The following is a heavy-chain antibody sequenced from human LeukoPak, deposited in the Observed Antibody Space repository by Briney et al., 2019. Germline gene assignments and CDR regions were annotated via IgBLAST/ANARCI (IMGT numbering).Heavy chain of an antibody. V-gene: IGHV4-59*01. Sequence: SETLSLTCTVSGGSISGYYWSWIRQPPGKGLEWIGYIYYSGSTNYNPSLKSRVTISVDTSKNQFSLKLSSVTAADTAVYYCARTPHYYDILTGYRATWFDPWGQGTLVTVSS. D-gene: IGHD3-9*01. J-gene: IGHJ5*02. CDR3: ARTPHYYDILTGYRATWFDP. CDR1: GGSISGYY. CDR2: IYYSGST.